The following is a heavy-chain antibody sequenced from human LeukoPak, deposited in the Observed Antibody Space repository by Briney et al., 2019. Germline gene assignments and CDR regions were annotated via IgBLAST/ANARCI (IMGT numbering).Heavy chain of an antibody. D-gene: IGHD6-19*01. Sequence: ASVKVSCKASGYTFTRYGISWVRQAPGQGLEWMGWISANNGNTNYAQKLQGRVTMTTDTSTSTAYMELRSLRSDDTAVYYCARGGETSGWFYYGMDVWGQGTTVTVSS. CDR3: ARGGETSGWFYYGMDV. J-gene: IGHJ6*02. V-gene: IGHV1-18*01. CDR1: GYTFTRYG. CDR2: ISANNGNT.